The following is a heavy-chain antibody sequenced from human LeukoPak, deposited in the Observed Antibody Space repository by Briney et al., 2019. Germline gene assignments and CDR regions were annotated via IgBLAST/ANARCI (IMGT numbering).Heavy chain of an antibody. V-gene: IGHV1-2*04. CDR2: INPNSGGT. CDR3: ARGPRPAAAGLHPQYYFDY. Sequence: GASVKVSCKASGYTFTGYYMHWVRQAPGQGLEWMGWINPNSGGTNYAQKFQGWVTMTRDTSISTAYMELSRLRSDNTAVYYCARGPRPAAAGLHPQYYFDYWGQGTLVTVSS. D-gene: IGHD6-13*01. CDR1: GYTFTGYY. J-gene: IGHJ4*02.